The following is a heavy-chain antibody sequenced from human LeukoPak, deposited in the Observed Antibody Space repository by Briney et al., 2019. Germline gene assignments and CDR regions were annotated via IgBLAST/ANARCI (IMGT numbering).Heavy chain of an antibody. CDR2: ITYSGSET. V-gene: IGHV3-48*03. D-gene: IGHD2-21*01. CDR1: GFTFSDYH. CDR3: ARVVGSPKLYFDS. J-gene: IGHJ4*02. Sequence: PGGSLRLSCAASGFTFSDYHMNWVRQAPGKGLEWVSYITYSGSETNYADSVKGRFTISRDNAKNSLYLQMSSPRAEDTAVYYCARVVGSPKLYFDSWGQGILVTVSS.